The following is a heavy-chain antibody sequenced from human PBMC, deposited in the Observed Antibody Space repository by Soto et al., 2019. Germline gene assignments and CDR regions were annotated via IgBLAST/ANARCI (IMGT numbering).Heavy chain of an antibody. J-gene: IGHJ4*02. CDR3: AAGEMSTISFDY. CDR1: GFTFSDYY. CDR2: ITSDGSPI. D-gene: IGHD1-1*01. V-gene: IGHV3-11*01. Sequence: GGSLRLSCAASGFTFSDYYMSWIRQAPGKGLEWVSYITSDGSPIYYADSVRGRFTISRDSAKNSVSLQMNSLRAEDTAMYYCAAGEMSTISFDYWGQGTRVTVSS.